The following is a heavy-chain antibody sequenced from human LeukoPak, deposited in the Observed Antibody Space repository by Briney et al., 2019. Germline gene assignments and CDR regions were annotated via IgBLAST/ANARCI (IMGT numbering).Heavy chain of an antibody. J-gene: IGHJ4*02. CDR2: IRYDGSNK. V-gene: IGHV3-30*02. Sequence: PGGSLRLSCAASGFTFSSYGMHWVRQAPGKGLEWVAFIRYDGSNKYYADSVKGRFTISRDNSKNTLYLQMNSLRAEDTAVYYCARDRSSGSYSTLDYWGQGTLVTVSS. CDR3: ARDRSSGSYSTLDY. D-gene: IGHD3-10*01. CDR1: GFTFSSYG.